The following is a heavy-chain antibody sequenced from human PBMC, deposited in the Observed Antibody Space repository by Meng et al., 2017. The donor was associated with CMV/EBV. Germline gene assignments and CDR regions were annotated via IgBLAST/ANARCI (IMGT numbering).Heavy chain of an antibody. J-gene: IGHJ4*02. V-gene: IGHV4-30-4*08. CDR3: ARVMGPNRTPYYFDD. CDR1: RVTISSDCYS. Sequence: GLLAQAAPRLKNPEQPLPPSRISARVTISSDCYSWVWMPQAPGKGLKWIGYIYCSGSTNYNPSRKSRVTISEYTSKIQFSLKLSSVTAADTAVYYCARVMGPNRTPYYFDDWGQGTLVTVSS. D-gene: IGHD1-14*01. CDR2: IYCSGST.